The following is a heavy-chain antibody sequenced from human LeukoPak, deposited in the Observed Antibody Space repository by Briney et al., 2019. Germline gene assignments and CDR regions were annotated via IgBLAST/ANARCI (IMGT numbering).Heavy chain of an antibody. D-gene: IGHD4-17*01. Sequence: GGSLRLSCAASGLTFSSHWMHWVRQAPGKGLVWVSRITNDGSSTTYADSVKGRFTISRDNSKNTLYLQMNSLRAEDTAVYYCARERGDYGESFDYWGQGTLVTVSS. J-gene: IGHJ4*02. CDR2: ITNDGSST. V-gene: IGHV3-74*01. CDR3: ARERGDYGESFDY. CDR1: GLTFSSHW.